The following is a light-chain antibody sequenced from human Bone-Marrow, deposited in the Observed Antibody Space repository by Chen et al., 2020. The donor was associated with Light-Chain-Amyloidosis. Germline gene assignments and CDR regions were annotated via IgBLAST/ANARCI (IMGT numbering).Light chain of an antibody. CDR2: EVT. Sequence: QSALTQPASVSGSPGQSITISCTGTSRDVGGDNHVSWYQHHPDKAPKLMIYEVTNRPSWVPDRFSGSKSDNTASLTIAGLQTEEEADYCCSSYTITNTLFFGGGGRVPVL. J-gene: IGLJ1*01. V-gene: IGLV2-14*01. CDR1: SRDVGGDNH. CDR3: SSYTITNTLF.